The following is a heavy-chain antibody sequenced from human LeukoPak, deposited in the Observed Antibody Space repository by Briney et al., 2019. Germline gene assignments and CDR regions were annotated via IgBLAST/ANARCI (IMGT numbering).Heavy chain of an antibody. J-gene: IGHJ6*03. CDR3: ARDRSGSYWGYYYYYMDV. V-gene: IGHV3-48*03. D-gene: IGHD1-26*01. CDR1: GFTFSSYE. Sequence: PGGSLRLSCAASGFTFSSYEMNWVRQAPGKGLEWVSYISSSGSTIYYADSVKGRFTISRDNAKNSLYLQMNSLRAEDTAVYYCARDRSGSYWGYYYYYMDVWGKGTTVTVSS. CDR2: ISSSGSTI.